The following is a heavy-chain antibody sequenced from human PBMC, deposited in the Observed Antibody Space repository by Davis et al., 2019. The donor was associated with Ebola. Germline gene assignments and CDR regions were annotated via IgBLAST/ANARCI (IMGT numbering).Heavy chain of an antibody. D-gene: IGHD2-21*01. Sequence: GESLKISCKGSGYTFTSYWIAWVRQVPGKGLEWMGIIYPGDSDTRYSPSFQGQVTISADKSISTAYLQWSSLKASDTAMYYCARRVRLSYWYFDLWGRGTLVTVSS. CDR3: ARRVRLSYWYFDL. CDR2: IYPGDSDT. V-gene: IGHV5-51*01. CDR1: GYTFTSYW. J-gene: IGHJ2*01.